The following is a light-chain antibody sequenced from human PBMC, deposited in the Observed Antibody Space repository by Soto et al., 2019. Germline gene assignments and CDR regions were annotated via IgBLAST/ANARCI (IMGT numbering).Light chain of an antibody. V-gene: IGKV4-1*01. CDR1: ESVLYSSNNRNY. J-gene: IGKJ3*01. CDR3: QQYYSTPT. Sequence: DIVMTHSPDSLAVSLGERATINCKSSESVLYSSNNRNYLAWYQQKPGKPRKLLIYWASTRESGAPDRFSGRRSETDFTFNISSRQAEDVAVYYCQQYYSTPTFGPGTKVDSK. CDR2: WAS.